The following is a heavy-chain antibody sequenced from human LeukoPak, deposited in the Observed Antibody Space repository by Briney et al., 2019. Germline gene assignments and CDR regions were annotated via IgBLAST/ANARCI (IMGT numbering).Heavy chain of an antibody. J-gene: IGHJ4*02. Sequence: GESLKTSCKGSGYSFTNPWIGWVRQMPGKGLEWMGIIYPDDSDTRYSPSFQGQVTISADKSISTAYLQWSSLKASDTAMYYCARQAPLAYFDYWGQGTLVTVSS. CDR2: IYPDDSDT. CDR3: ARQAPLAYFDY. V-gene: IGHV5-51*01. CDR1: GYSFTNPW.